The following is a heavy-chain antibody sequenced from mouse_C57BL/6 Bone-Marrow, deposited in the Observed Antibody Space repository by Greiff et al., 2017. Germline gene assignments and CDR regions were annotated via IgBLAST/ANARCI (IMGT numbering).Heavy chain of an antibody. CDR1: GFTFSDYY. V-gene: IGHV5-16*01. Sequence: EVQRVESEGGLVQPGSSMKLSCTASGFTFSDYYMAWVRQVPEKGLEWVANINYDGSSTYYLDSLKSRFIISRDNAKNILYLQMSSLKSEDTATYYCARVNGYDYYAMDYWGQGTSVTVSS. D-gene: IGHD2-2*01. CDR3: ARVNGYDYYAMDY. J-gene: IGHJ4*01. CDR2: INYDGSST.